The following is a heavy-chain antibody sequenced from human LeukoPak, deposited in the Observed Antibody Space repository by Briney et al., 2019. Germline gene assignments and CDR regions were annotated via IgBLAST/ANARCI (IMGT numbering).Heavy chain of an antibody. V-gene: IGHV4-59*08. CDR3: ARYAYYDSSGYSGNAFDI. D-gene: IGHD3-22*01. Sequence: SETLSLTCTVSGGSISSYYWSWIRQPPGKGLEWIGYIYYSGSTNYNPSLKSRVTISVDTSKNQFPLKLSSVTAADTAVYYCARYAYYDSSGYSGNAFDIWGQGTMVTVSS. CDR1: GGSISSYY. CDR2: IYYSGST. J-gene: IGHJ3*02.